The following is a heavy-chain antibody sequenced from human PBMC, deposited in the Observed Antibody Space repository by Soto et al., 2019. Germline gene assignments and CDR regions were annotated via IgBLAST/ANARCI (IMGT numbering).Heavy chain of an antibody. V-gene: IGHV1-69*13. D-gene: IGHD5-18*01. Sequence: ASVKVSCKASGGTFYTYTFSWVRQAPGQGLEWMGSITPIYPTTNYAEKFQGRLTVTADGSTNTAYMELNSLTSDDTAVYCCARIPRYSFPTSDDLDSWGQGTLVTVSS. CDR1: GGTFYTYT. J-gene: IGHJ4*02. CDR2: ITPIYPTT. CDR3: ARIPRYSFPTSDDLDS.